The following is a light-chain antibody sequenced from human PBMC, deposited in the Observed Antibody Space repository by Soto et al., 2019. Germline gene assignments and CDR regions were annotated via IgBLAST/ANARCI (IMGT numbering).Light chain of an antibody. J-gene: IGLJ3*02. CDR1: SGHTTDA. CDR2: VNIDGSH. V-gene: IGLV4-69*02. Sequence: QLVLTQSPSTSASLGASVNLTCTLTSGHTTDASTWHQQQPEKGHRYLMRVNIDGSHSKGDGIPDRFSGFISGAERYLTISNLQAEDEADYYCQSLGTGGHWVFGEGTQLTV. CDR3: QSLGTGGHWV.